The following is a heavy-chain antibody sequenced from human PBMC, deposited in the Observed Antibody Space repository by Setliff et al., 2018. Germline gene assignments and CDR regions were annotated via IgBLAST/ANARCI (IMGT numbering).Heavy chain of an antibody. CDR2: VYHSGGT. CDR1: GGSISPYY. J-gene: IGHJ4*02. Sequence: PSETLSLTCSVSGGSISPYYWIWIRQSPGKGLEWLGTVYHSGGTYYNPSLKSRVTMSVDTSKNLFSLKLNSVTAADTALYYCARHVKVATEYFDCWGQGTLVTVSS. CDR3: ARHVKVATEYFDC. V-gene: IGHV4-59*04. D-gene: IGHD5-12*01.